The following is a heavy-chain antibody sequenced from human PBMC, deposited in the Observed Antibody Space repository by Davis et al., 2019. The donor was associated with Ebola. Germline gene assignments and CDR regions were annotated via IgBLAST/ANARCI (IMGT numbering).Heavy chain of an antibody. CDR3: AKDKNDDFWSGYPNDAFDI. CDR1: GFTFSSYA. J-gene: IGHJ3*02. D-gene: IGHD3-3*01. CDR2: ISGSGGST. Sequence: PGGSLRLSCAASGFTFSSYAMRWVRQAPGKGLEWVSAISGSGGSTYYADSVKGRFTISRDNSKNTLYLQMNSLRAEDTAIYDCAKDKNDDFWSGYPNDAFDIWGQGTMVTVSS. V-gene: IGHV3-23*01.